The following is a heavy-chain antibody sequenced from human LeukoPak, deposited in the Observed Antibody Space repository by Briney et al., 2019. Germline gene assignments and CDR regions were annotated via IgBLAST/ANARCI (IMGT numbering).Heavy chain of an antibody. CDR2: IYTSGST. CDR3: ARLHAAYYYYMDV. Sequence: SSETLSLTCTVSGGSISSYYWSWIRQPPGKGLEWIGYIYTSGSTNYNPSLKSRVTISVDTSKNQFSLKLSSVTAADTAVYYCARLHAAYYYYMDVWGKGTTVTVSS. J-gene: IGHJ6*03. D-gene: IGHD4-11*01. CDR1: GGSISSYY. V-gene: IGHV4-4*09.